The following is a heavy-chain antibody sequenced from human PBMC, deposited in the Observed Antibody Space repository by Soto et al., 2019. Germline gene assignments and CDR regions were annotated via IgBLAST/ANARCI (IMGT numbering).Heavy chain of an antibody. CDR2: IHNSGST. CDR3: ARGGYDFWSGSESNWFDP. D-gene: IGHD3-3*01. CDR1: GGSISFYY. J-gene: IGHJ5*02. V-gene: IGHV4-59*12. Sequence: GPGPEPPSETLSLTCTVSGGSISFYYWSWIRQPPGKGLEWIGHIHNSGSTTYNPSLKSRVTMSIDTSKKQFSLKLSSVTAADTAVYYCARGGYDFWSGSESNWFDPWGQGTLVTV.